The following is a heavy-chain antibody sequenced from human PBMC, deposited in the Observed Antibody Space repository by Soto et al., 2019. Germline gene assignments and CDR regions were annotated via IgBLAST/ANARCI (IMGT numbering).Heavy chain of an antibody. CDR3: ARYRREAVAGYTLDN. J-gene: IGHJ4*02. D-gene: IGHD6-13*01. CDR1: GGSISGNY. CDR2: VYNSGST. V-gene: IGHV4-59*01. Sequence: KPSETLSLTCTVSGGSISGNYWTWIRQPPGKGLEWIGYVYNSGSTNYNPPLKSRVTISEDTSKGQFSLKVNSMTAADTAVDYCARYRREAVAGYTLDNWGQGILVTVSS.